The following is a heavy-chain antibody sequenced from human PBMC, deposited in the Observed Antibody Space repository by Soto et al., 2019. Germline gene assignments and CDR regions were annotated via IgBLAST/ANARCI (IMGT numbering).Heavy chain of an antibody. D-gene: IGHD4-17*01. V-gene: IGHV1-69*13. CDR3: ARDWVSTVVTLLTRYYYGMDV. CDR1: GGTFSSYA. CDR2: IIPIFGTA. J-gene: IGHJ6*02. Sequence: SVKVSCKASGGTFSSYAISWVRQAPGQGLEWMGGIIPIFGTANYAQRFQGRVTITADESTSTAYMELSSLRSEDTAVYYCARDWVSTVVTLLTRYYYGMDVWGQGTTVTVSS.